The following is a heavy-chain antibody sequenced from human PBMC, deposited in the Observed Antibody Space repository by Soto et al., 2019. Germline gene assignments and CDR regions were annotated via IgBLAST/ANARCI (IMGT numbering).Heavy chain of an antibody. D-gene: IGHD1-1*01. CDR1: GFSFSSYG. Sequence: GGSLRLSCAASGFSFSSYGMEWVRLAPGKGLEWVAATTYDGGITHYVDSVKGRFTISRDNSKNTLYLQMNSLRVEDTATYYCAGALENPYFYYGLNVWGQGTTVTVSS. CDR3: AGALENPYFYYGLNV. J-gene: IGHJ6*02. CDR2: TTYDGGIT. V-gene: IGHV3-30*03.